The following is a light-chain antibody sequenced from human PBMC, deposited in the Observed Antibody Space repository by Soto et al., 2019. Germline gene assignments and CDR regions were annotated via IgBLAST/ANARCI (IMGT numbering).Light chain of an antibody. J-gene: IGKJ1*01. CDR2: GAS. Sequence: EIVLTQSPATLSASPGERATLSCRASQSVSSYLGWYQQKPGQAPRLLIFGASIRATGIPDRFIGSGSGTDFTLTISRLEPEDFAVYYCQHYVTSLTTFGQGTKVDIK. V-gene: IGKV3-20*01. CDR1: QSVSSY. CDR3: QHYVTSLTT.